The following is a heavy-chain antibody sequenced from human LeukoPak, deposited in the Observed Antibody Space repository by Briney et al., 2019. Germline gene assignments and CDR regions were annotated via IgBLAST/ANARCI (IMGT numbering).Heavy chain of an antibody. Sequence: GGSLRLSCAASGFSFSGYWMSWVRQAPGKGLEWLANIRQDSTEKHYLDSAKGRFTISRDNAKNSLYLQMNNLRPEDTAVYYCAKENVGATAEDFWGQGTQVIVSS. CDR1: GFSFSGYW. CDR2: IRQDSTEK. V-gene: IGHV3-7*01. J-gene: IGHJ1*01. D-gene: IGHD1-26*01. CDR3: AKENVGATAEDF.